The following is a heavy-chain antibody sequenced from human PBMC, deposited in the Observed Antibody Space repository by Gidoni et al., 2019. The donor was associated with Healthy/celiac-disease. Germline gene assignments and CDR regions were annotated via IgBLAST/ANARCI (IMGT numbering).Heavy chain of an antibody. Sequence: EVQLFESGGGFVQPGWSLRLSCAASGFTFSSYAMSWVRQAPGKGLEWVSTSTDSGGTTYYADSVKGRFTISRDKSKNTLYLQMNSLRAEDTALYYCAKGSDSSLHYYYYGMDVWGQGTTVTVSS. CDR3: AKGSDSSLHYYYYGMDV. V-gene: IGHV3-23*01. J-gene: IGHJ6*02. CDR1: GFTFSSYA. D-gene: IGHD6-13*01. CDR2: STDSGGTT.